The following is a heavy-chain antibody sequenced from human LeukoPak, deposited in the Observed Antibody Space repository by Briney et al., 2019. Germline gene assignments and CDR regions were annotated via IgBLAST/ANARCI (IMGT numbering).Heavy chain of an antibody. CDR1: GFPFDDYA. CDR3: AKADSSGWYGGAFDI. D-gene: IGHD6-19*01. J-gene: IGHJ3*02. CDR2: ISWNGGSI. Sequence: GGSLSLSCAASGFPFDDYALNWVRQAPGKGLEWVSGISWNGGSIGYADSVKGRFTISRDNAKNSLYLQMNSLRAEDMALYYCAKADSSGWYGGAFDIWGQGTMVTVSS. V-gene: IGHV3-9*03.